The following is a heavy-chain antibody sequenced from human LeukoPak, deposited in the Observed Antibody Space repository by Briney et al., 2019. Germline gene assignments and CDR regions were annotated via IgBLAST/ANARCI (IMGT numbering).Heavy chain of an antibody. V-gene: IGHV1-2*02. CDR2: INPNSGGT. Sequence: ASVKVSCKASGYTFTGYYMHWLRQAPGQGLEWMGWINPNSGGTNYAQKFQGRVTMTRDTSISTAYMELSRLRSDDTAVYYCARDHYDFWSGYWGYYYYMDVWGKGTTVTVSS. J-gene: IGHJ6*03. CDR1: GYTFTGYY. D-gene: IGHD3-3*01. CDR3: ARDHYDFWSGYWGYYYYMDV.